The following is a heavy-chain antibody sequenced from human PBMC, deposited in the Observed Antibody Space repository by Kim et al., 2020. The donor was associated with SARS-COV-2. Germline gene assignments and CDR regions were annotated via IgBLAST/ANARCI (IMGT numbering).Heavy chain of an antibody. CDR3: ARTHQGWLQSYYFDY. CDR2: IWYDGSNK. J-gene: IGHJ4*02. D-gene: IGHD5-12*01. V-gene: IGHV3-33*01. Sequence: GGSLRLSCAASGFTFSSYGMHWVRQAPGKGLEWVAVIWYDGSNKYYADSVKGRFTISRDNSKNTLYLQMNSLRAEDTAVYYCARTHQGWLQSYYFDYWGQGTLVTVSS. CDR1: GFTFSSYG.